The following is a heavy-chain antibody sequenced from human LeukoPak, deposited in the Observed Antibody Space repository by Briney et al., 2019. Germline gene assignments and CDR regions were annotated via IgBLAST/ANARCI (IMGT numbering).Heavy chain of an antibody. J-gene: IGHJ4*02. Sequence: GGSLRLSCAASGFRFRNYGMHWVRQAPGKGLEWVAFIRYDGSNKYYADSVKGRFTISRDNSKNTLYLQMNSLRAEDTAVYYCAKDKAQAYYASGSLVLWGQGTLVTVSS. CDR2: IRYDGSNK. V-gene: IGHV3-30*02. D-gene: IGHD3-10*01. CDR1: GFRFRNYG. CDR3: AKDKAQAYYASGSLVL.